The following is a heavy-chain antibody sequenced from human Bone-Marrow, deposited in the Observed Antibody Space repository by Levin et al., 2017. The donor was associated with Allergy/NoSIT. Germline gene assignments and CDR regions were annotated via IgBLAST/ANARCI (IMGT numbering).Heavy chain of an antibody. Sequence: SETLSLTCTVSGGSISSGGYYWTWIRQHPGMGLEWIGYIYSSGTTYYNPSLQSRLSMSINTSRNQMSLRLTSVIAADSAIYYCARAPPDPNYYYYYYMDVWGRGTTVTVSS. J-gene: IGHJ6*03. V-gene: IGHV4-31*03. CDR2: IYSSGTT. CDR1: GGSISSGGYY. CDR3: ARAPPDPNYYYYYYMDV.